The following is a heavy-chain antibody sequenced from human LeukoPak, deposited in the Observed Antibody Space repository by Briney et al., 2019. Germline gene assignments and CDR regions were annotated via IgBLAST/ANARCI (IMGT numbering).Heavy chain of an antibody. CDR2: ISYNGGNQ. CDR1: GFTFDSYA. Sequence: GGSLRLTCAPSGFTFDSYAMHWVRQAPGKGLEWVALISYNGGNQNYGGSVKGRFTISRDNAKKMLYLQMNSLRPEDTAVYFCARFPPCSSGWCQNDFDSWGQGTMVAVSS. J-gene: IGHJ4*02. D-gene: IGHD6-19*01. V-gene: IGHV3-30*04. CDR3: ARFPPCSSGWCQNDFDS.